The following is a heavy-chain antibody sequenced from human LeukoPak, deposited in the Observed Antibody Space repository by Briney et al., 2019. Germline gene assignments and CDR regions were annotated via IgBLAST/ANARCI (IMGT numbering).Heavy chain of an antibody. CDR3: ARGGSSPYKYNAFDI. D-gene: IGHD2-2*01. J-gene: IGHJ3*02. CDR1: GFTFSSYE. Sequence: PGGSLRLSCAASGFTFSSYEMNWVRQAPGKGLEWVSYISISASTIYYADSVKGRFIISRDNAKNSLYLQMNSLRAEDTAVYYCARGGSSPYKYNAFDIWGLGTMDTVSS. CDR2: ISISASTI. V-gene: IGHV3-48*03.